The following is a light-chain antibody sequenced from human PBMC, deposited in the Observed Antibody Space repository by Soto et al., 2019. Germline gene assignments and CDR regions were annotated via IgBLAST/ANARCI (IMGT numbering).Light chain of an antibody. CDR1: QRVSSSY. J-gene: IGKJ2*01. CDR3: QQYGSSPYT. Sequence: EIVLTQSPGTLSLSPGERATLSCRASQRVSSSYLAWYQQKPGQAPRLLIYGASSRATGSPDRFSGSGSGTDFTRTISRVEPEDFAVYYCQQYGSSPYTFGQGTKLEIK. CDR2: GAS. V-gene: IGKV3-20*01.